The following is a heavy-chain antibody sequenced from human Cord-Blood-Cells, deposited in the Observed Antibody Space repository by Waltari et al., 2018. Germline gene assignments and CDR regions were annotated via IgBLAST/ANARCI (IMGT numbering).Heavy chain of an antibody. CDR1: GYTFTSYD. Sequence: QVQLVQSGGEVKKPGASVKVSCKASGYTFTSYDINWVRQATGQGLEWMGWMNPNSGKPGYAQKFQGIVTRTRNTAISTAYMELSSLRAEDTAVYYCARRGGSAKRAFDLWGRGTLVTVSS. J-gene: IGHJ2*01. CDR3: ARRGGSAKRAFDL. V-gene: IGHV1-8*01. D-gene: IGHD3-16*01. CDR2: MNPNSGKP.